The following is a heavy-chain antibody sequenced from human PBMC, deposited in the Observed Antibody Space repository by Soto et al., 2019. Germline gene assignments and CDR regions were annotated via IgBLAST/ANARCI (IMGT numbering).Heavy chain of an antibody. Sequence: QVQLVQSGAEVKKPGASVKVSCKASGYTFTNFGINWVRQAPGLGLEWVGWISPYNGNTQNVEKLQGRVTMTTDTSTSTAYMELRSLRSDDTAVYYCARGRDYGDFYFDYWDQGTLVTVSS. CDR1: GYTFTNFG. J-gene: IGHJ4*02. D-gene: IGHD4-17*01. CDR2: ISPYNGNT. V-gene: IGHV1-18*01. CDR3: ARGRDYGDFYFDY.